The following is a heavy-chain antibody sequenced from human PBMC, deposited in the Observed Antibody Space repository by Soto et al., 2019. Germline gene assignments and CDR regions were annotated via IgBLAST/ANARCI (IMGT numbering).Heavy chain of an antibody. Sequence: GGSLRLSCAASGFTFSSYWMHWVRQAPGKGLVWVSRINSDGSSTSYADSVKGRFTISRDNAKNTLYLQMNSLRAEDTAVYYCARKPNYYDSRGLGAIDIWGQGTMVT. V-gene: IGHV3-74*01. D-gene: IGHD3-22*01. CDR1: GFTFSSYW. J-gene: IGHJ3*02. CDR3: ARKPNYYDSRGLGAIDI. CDR2: INSDGSST.